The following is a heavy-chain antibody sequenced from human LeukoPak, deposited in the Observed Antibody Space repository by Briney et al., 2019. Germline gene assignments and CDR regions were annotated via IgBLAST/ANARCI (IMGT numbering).Heavy chain of an antibody. CDR3: ARRNYNKPDY. CDR1: GGSISSGSYY. CDR2: IYTSGST. D-gene: IGHD3-9*01. Sequence: SETLSLTCTVSGGSISSGSYYWSWIRQPAGKGLEWIGRIYTSGSTNYNPTLKSRVTISVDTSKNQFSLKLSSVTAADTAVYYCARRNYNKPDYWGQGTLVTVSS. V-gene: IGHV4-61*02. J-gene: IGHJ4*02.